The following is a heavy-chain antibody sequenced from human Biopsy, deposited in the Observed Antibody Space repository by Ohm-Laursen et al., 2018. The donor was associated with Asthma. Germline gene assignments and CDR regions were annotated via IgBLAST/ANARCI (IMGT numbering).Heavy chain of an antibody. CDR1: GGSISSSRYY. D-gene: IGHD3-16*01. J-gene: IGHJ4*02. CDR2: IYYSGNT. V-gene: IGHV4-39*01. CDR3: ANTIGGVAADY. Sequence: SETLSLTCTVSGGSISSSRYYWGWIRQTPGKGLEWIGSIYYSGNTYYNPSLKSRVTISVDTSKNQFSPKLSSVTATDTAVYYCANTIGGVAADYWGQGTLVTVSS.